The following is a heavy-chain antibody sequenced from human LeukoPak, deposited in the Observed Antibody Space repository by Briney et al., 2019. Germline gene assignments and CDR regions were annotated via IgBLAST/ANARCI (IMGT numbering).Heavy chain of an antibody. CDR3: ARDPVGNSELDY. Sequence: SETLSLTCTVSGGSINGGNYYWTWIRQPAGKGLEWIGRISPSGSTNYNPSLTSRVTISVDTSKDQFSLKLSSVTAADTAVYYCARDPVGNSELDYWGQGTLVTVSS. CDR2: ISPSGST. CDR1: GGSINGGNYY. D-gene: IGHD4-23*01. J-gene: IGHJ4*02. V-gene: IGHV4-61*02.